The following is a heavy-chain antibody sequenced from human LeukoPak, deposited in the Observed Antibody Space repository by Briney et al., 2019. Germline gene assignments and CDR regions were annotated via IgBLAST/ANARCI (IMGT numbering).Heavy chain of an antibody. J-gene: IGHJ4*02. D-gene: IGHD2-2*02. CDR2: INHSGST. CDR3: ARGGVAYNY. CDR1: GGSFSGYY. Sequence: PSETLSLTCAVYGGSFSGYYWSWIRQPPGEGLEWIGEINHSGSTNYNPSLKSRVTISVDTSKNQFSLKLSSVTAADTAVYYCARGGVAYNYWGQGTLVTVSS. V-gene: IGHV4-34*01.